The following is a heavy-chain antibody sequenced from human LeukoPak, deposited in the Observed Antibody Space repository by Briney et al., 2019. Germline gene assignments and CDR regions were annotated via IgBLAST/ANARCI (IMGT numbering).Heavy chain of an antibody. Sequence: PSETLSLTCTVSGGSISSSSYYWGWIRQPPGKGLEWIGSIYYSGSTYYNPSLKSRVSISVDTSKNQFSLKLSSVTAADTAVYYCARLGVTMVRSPSGFDPWGQGTLVTVSS. D-gene: IGHD3-10*01. CDR1: GGSISSSSYY. V-gene: IGHV4-39*01. CDR2: IYYSGST. CDR3: ARLGVTMVRSPSGFDP. J-gene: IGHJ5*02.